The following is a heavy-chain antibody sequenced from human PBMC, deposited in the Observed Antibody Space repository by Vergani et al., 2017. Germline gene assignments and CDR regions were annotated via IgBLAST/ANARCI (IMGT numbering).Heavy chain of an antibody. D-gene: IGHD3-22*01. Sequence: EVQLLESGGGLVQPGGSLRLSCAASGFTFSSYAMSWVRQAPGKGLEWVSAISGSGSSYTNYADSVKGRFTISRDNAKNSLYLQMNSLRAEDTAVYYCARSLSSGYYYYFDYWGQGTLVTVSS. CDR2: ISGSGSSYT. CDR3: ARSLSSGYYYYFDY. J-gene: IGHJ4*02. V-gene: IGHV3-23*01. CDR1: GFTFSSYA.